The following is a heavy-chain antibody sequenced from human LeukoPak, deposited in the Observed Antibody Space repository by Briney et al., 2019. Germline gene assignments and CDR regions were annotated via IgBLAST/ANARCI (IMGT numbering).Heavy chain of an antibody. CDR3: VLRGAVAAADF. V-gene: IGHV3-48*03. J-gene: IGHJ4*02. CDR1: GFTFSSYE. CDR2: ISSSGSPI. Sequence: GGSLRLSCGASGFTFSSYEMNWVRQAPGKGLEWVSYISSSGSPIYYADPVKGRFTISRDNAKNSLYLQMNSLRAEDTAIYYCVLRGAVAAADFWGQGTLVTVSS. D-gene: IGHD6-19*01.